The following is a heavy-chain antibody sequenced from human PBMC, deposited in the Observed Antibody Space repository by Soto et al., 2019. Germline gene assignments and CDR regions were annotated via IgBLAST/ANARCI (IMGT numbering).Heavy chain of an antibody. D-gene: IGHD6-25*01. CDR1: GGSISGGY. V-gene: IGHV4-4*07. CDR3: ARSCDIAASVTAFDS. CDR2: IYRSGTT. J-gene: IGHJ4*02. Sequence: SETLSLTCTVSGGSISGGYWSWIRMPAGRWLQWVGRIYRSGTTNYNPTLMCADRMSVDRDRNSFSLRVGSVTAADTVGYYCARSCDIAASVTAFDSWGRGVLVTVSS.